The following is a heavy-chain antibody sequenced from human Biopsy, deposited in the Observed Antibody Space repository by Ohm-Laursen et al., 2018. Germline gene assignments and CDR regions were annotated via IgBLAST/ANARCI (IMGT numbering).Heavy chain of an antibody. J-gene: IGHJ5*02. CDR2: IYITAET. Sequence: PGTLSLTCSVSGGYISHYYWTWIRQPAGQGLEWIGRIYITAETDYNPSLKSRVTMSVDSSKKQFSLKLKSVTAADTAIYYCARAPPLIRGVVESWFDPWGQGILVTVSS. CDR3: ARAPPLIRGVVESWFDP. CDR1: GGYISHYY. D-gene: IGHD3-10*01. V-gene: IGHV4-4*07.